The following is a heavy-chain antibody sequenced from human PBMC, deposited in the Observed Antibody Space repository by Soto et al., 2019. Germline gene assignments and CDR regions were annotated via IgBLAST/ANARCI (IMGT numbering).Heavy chain of an antibody. D-gene: IGHD1-7*01. CDR3: ARYNWNCGNDY. CDR2: ISYDGNNK. J-gene: IGHJ4*02. CDR1: GFGFNNYG. Sequence: QEHLVESGGGVVQPGRSLRLSCAASGFGFNNYGMHWVRQAPGKGLEWVAVISYDGNNKHYADSVKGRFTISRDTSNNTVSLQMYSLRPEDTAVYYCARYNWNCGNDYWGQGTLVTVSS. V-gene: IGHV3-30*03.